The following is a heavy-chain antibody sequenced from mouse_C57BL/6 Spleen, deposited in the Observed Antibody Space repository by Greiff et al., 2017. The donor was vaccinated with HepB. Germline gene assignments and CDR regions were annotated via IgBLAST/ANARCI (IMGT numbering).Heavy chain of an antibody. Sequence: QVQLQQPGTELVKPGASVKLSCKASGYTFTSYWMHWVKQRPGQGLEWIGNINPSNGGTNYNEKFKSKATLTVDKSSSTAYMQLSSLTSEDSAVYYCAREGEDYDAHATRGYFDYWGQGTTLTVSS. CDR2: INPSNGGT. CDR1: GYTFTSYW. J-gene: IGHJ2*01. D-gene: IGHD2-3*01. CDR3: AREGEDYDAHATRGYFDY. V-gene: IGHV1-53*01.